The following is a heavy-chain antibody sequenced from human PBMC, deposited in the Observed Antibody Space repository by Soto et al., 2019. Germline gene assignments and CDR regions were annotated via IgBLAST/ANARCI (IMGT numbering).Heavy chain of an antibody. CDR3: ASGNTTMITDYYAMAV. D-gene: IGHD5-18*01. CDR1: GFTFTAYG. J-gene: IGHJ6*02. CDR2: IDGSGINT. V-gene: IGHV3-23*01. Sequence: LRLSCAASGFTFTAYGMSWVRQAPGKGLERVSAIDGSGINTYYADSVKGRFTISRDKTKNILYLQINSLRAEDTAVYYGASGNTTMITDYYAMAVWGQGTTVTVSS.